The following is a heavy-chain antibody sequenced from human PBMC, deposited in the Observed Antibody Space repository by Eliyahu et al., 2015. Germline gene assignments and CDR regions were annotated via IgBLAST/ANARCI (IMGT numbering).Heavy chain of an antibody. CDR2: ISSSSSYT. CDR3: ARDRTKGDRSFDY. Sequence: QVQLVESGGGLVKPGGSLRLSCAAXGFPFSDYYLGWIRQAPGKGLEWVSYISSSSSYTDYADSVKGRFTISRDNAKNSLYLQMNSLRAEDTAVYYCARDRTKGDRSFDYWGQGTLVTVSS. CDR1: GFPFSDYY. J-gene: IGHJ4*02. V-gene: IGHV3-11*06.